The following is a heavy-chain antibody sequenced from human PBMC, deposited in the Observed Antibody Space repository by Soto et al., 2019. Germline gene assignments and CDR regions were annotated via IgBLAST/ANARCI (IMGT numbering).Heavy chain of an antibody. Sequence: QVQLQQWGAGLLKPSETLSLTCAVYGGSVSGYYWSWIRQPPGKGLEWSGEINHSGSTNYNPSLKSRVTISVDTSKNQFYLKLSSVTAADTAVYYCARGPIRRLNSFDPWGQGTLVTVSS. CDR1: GGSVSGYY. D-gene: IGHD2-2*02. V-gene: IGHV4-34*01. CDR3: ARGPIRRLNSFDP. J-gene: IGHJ5*02. CDR2: INHSGST.